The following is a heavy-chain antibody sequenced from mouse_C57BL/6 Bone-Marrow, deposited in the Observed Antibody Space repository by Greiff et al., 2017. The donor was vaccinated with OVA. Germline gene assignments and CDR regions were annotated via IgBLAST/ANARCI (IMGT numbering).Heavy chain of an antibody. CDR3: ARPSYGRAWFAY. CDR1: GYTFTSYW. D-gene: IGHD1-1*01. J-gene: IGHJ3*01. Sequence: QVQLQQPGTELVKPGASVKLSCKASGYTFTSYWMHWVKQRPGQGLEWIGNINPSNGGTNYNEQFKSKATLTVDKSSSTAYMQLSSLTSEDSAVYYCARPSYGRAWFAYWGQGTLVTVSA. V-gene: IGHV1-53*01. CDR2: INPSNGGT.